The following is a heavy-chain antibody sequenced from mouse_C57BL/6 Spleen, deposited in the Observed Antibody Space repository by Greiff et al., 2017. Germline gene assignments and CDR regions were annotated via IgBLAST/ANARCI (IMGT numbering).Heavy chain of an antibody. CDR2: IWRGGST. Sequence: VQLQESGPGLVQPSQSLSITCTVSGFSLTSYGVHWVRQSPGKGLEWLGVIWRGGSTDYNAAFMSRLSITKDNSKSQVFFKMNSLQADDTAIYYCARGGDYDGYAMDYWGQGTSVTVSS. D-gene: IGHD2-4*01. CDR3: ARGGDYDGYAMDY. CDR1: GFSLTSYG. V-gene: IGHV2-5*01. J-gene: IGHJ4*01.